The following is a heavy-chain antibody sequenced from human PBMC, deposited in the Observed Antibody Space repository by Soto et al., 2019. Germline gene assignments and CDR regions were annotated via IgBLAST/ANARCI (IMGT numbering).Heavy chain of an antibody. CDR2: IYYDGST. Sequence: PSETLSLTCTVSGGSINNNNYYWAWIRQPPGKGLSWIASIYYDGSTYYNSSLKSRVTISRDTSKNHFSLRLTSITAADTAVYNWATELSGTTRHPDSESWGKVIMVT. CDR1: GGSINNNNYY. V-gene: IGHV4-39*02. J-gene: IGHJ4*02. D-gene: IGHD1-26*01. CDR3: ATELSGTTRHPDSES.